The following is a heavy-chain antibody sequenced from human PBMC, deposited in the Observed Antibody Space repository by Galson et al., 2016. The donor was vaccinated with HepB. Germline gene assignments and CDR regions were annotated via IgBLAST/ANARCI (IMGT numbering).Heavy chain of an antibody. CDR2: INQDGSKK. D-gene: IGHD2-15*01. J-gene: IGHJ4*02. Sequence: SLRLSCAASGFTFRSYEMNWVRQAPGKGLEWVANINQDGSKKYYVDSVKGRFTISRDNANNSLYLQMNSLRAEDTAVYYCARDFGGGYSCYDCWGQGSPVTVSS. CDR1: GFTFRSYE. CDR3: ARDFGGGYSCYDC. V-gene: IGHV3-7*03.